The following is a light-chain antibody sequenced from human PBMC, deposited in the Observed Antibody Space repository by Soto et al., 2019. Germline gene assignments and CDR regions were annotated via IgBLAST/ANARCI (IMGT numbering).Light chain of an antibody. Sequence: QSALTQTASVSGSPGQSITISCTGTSSDVGSYNLVSWYQQHPDKAPKLIIYEVSKWPSGVSSRFSASKSGNTASLTISGLQSEDEADYYCCSYAGCSTWVFGGGTKLTVL. CDR1: SSDVGSYNL. CDR2: EVS. J-gene: IGLJ3*02. V-gene: IGLV2-23*02. CDR3: CSYAGCSTWV.